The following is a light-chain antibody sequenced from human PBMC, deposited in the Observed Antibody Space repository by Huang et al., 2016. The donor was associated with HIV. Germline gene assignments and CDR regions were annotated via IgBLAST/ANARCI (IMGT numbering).Light chain of an antibody. Sequence: EIVMTQSPAILSVSPGERATPSCRARQSVSSNLAWYQQKPGQAPRLLSYGASTRATGSPDGYSGSGYGTELRLTIGSLQSEDFAVYYCQQYNNWLPLTFGGGTKVEIK. V-gene: IGKV3-15*01. CDR1: QSVSSN. CDR3: QQYNNWLPLT. CDR2: GAS. J-gene: IGKJ4*01.